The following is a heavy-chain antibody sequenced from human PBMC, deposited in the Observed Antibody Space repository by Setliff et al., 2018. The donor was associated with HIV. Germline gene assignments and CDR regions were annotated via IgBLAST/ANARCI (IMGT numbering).Heavy chain of an antibody. V-gene: IGHV4-38-2*02. Sequence: SETLSLTCTVSGYSISSGYYWGWIRQPPGKGLEWIGSIYHSGSTCYNPSLKSRVTISVDTSKNQFSLKLSSVTAADTAVYYCARVVGADDAFAFWGQGTMVTV. D-gene: IGHD1-26*01. CDR2: IYHSGST. CDR1: GYSISSGYY. CDR3: ARVVGADDAFAF. J-gene: IGHJ3*01.